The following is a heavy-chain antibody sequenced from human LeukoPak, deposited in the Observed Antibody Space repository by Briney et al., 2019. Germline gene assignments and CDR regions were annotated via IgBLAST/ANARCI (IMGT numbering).Heavy chain of an antibody. CDR2: IYYSGST. J-gene: IGHJ4*02. Sequence: SETPSLTCTVSGGSISSSSYYWGWIRQPPGKGLEWIGSIYYSGSTYYNPSLKSRVTISVDTSKNQFSLKLSSVTAADTAVYYCARESSGYYPYWGQGTLVTVSS. D-gene: IGHD3-22*01. V-gene: IGHV4-39*07. CDR3: ARESSGYYPY. CDR1: GGSISSSSYY.